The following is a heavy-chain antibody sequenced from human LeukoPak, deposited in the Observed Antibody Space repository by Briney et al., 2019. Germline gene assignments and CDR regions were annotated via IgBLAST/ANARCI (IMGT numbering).Heavy chain of an antibody. V-gene: IGHV4-59*12. CDR2: IYYSGST. CDR3: ARGGAYSLYGMDV. D-gene: IGHD4-11*01. J-gene: IGHJ6*02. Sequence: SETLSLTCTVSGGSISSYYWSWIRQPPGKGLEWIGYIYYSGSTNYNPSLKSRVTISVDTSKNQFSLKLSSVTAADTAVYYCARGGAYSLYGMDVWGQGTTVTVSS. CDR1: GGSISSYY.